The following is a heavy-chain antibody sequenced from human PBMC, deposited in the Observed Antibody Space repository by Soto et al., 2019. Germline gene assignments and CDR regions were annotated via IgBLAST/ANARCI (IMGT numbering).Heavy chain of an antibody. J-gene: IGHJ6*03. CDR2: ISAENGNT. Sequence: QVQLMQSGDEVRKPGASVKVSCKASGYTFSSDGISWVRQAPGQGLEWMGWISAENGNTNYAQKVQGRVTMTIDTSTSTAYMKMTSLTSDDTAVYYCAREVVYAIDYYYMDVWGKGTAVTVSS. V-gene: IGHV1-18*01. D-gene: IGHD2-8*02. CDR3: AREVVYAIDYYYMDV. CDR1: GYTFSSDG.